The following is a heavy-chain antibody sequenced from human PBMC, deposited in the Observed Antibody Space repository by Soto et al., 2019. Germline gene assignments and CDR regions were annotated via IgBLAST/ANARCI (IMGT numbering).Heavy chain of an antibody. J-gene: IGHJ4*02. CDR1: GFTFSSYS. D-gene: IGHD3-10*01. V-gene: IGHV3-48*01. Sequence: GGSLRLSCAASGFTFSSYSMNWVRQAPGKGLEWVSYISSSSTIYYADSVKGRFTISRDNAKNSLYLQMNSLRAEDTAVYYCAREGSGSYYTPLYYFDYWGQGTLVTVSS. CDR2: ISSSSTI. CDR3: AREGSGSYYTPLYYFDY.